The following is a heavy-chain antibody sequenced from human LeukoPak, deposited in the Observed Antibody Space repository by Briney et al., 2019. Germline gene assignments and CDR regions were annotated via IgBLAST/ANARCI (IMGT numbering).Heavy chain of an antibody. CDR3: ARHRPYSSGWRHFDY. J-gene: IGHJ4*02. CDR2: IYPGDSDT. D-gene: IGHD6-19*01. CDR1: GYSFTSYW. Sequence: GESLKISCKGSGYSFTSYWIGWVRQMPGKGLEWMGIIYPGDSDTRYSPSFQGHVTISADKSMSTAYLQWSSLKASDTAMYYCARHRPYSSGWRHFDYWGQGTLVTVSS. V-gene: IGHV5-51*01.